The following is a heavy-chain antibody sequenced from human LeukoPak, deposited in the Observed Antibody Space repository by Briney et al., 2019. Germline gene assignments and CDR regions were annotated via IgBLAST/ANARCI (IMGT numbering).Heavy chain of an antibody. D-gene: IGHD5-12*01. CDR3: ARERREDIVATAFDY. CDR2: IYYSGST. CDR1: GGSISGYY. J-gene: IGHJ4*02. V-gene: IGHV4-59*01. Sequence: PSETLSLTCTVSGGSISGYYWSWIRQPPGKGLEWIGYIYYSGSTNYNPSLKSRVTVSVDTSKNQFSLKLSSVTAADTAVYYCARERREDIVATAFDYWGQGTLVTVSS.